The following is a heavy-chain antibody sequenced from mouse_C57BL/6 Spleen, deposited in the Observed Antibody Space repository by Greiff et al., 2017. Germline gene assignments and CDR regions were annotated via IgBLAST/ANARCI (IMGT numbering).Heavy chain of an antibody. Sequence: EVQLVESGGGLVKPGGSLKLSCAASGFTFSDYGMHWVRQAPEKGLEWVAYISSGSSTIYYADTVKGRFTISRDNAKSTLFLQMTSLRSEDTAMYYCARSGTVVATRAWFAYWGQGTLVTVSA. CDR2: ISSGSSTI. CDR3: ARSGTVVATRAWFAY. V-gene: IGHV5-17*01. D-gene: IGHD1-1*01. J-gene: IGHJ3*01. CDR1: GFTFSDYG.